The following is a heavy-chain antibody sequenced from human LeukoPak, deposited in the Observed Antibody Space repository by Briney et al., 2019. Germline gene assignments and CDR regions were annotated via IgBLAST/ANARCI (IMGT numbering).Heavy chain of an antibody. V-gene: IGHV3-23*01. CDR1: GFTFSSYA. D-gene: IGHD2-8*01. CDR3: AKAFLKWSVPEGPFDY. CDR2: ISGSGSST. J-gene: IGHJ4*02. Sequence: PGGSLRLSCAASGFTFSSYAMSWVRQAPGKGLECVSVISGSGSSTYYADSVKGRFTISRDNSKNTLYLQMNSLRAEDTAVYYCAKAFLKWSVPEGPFDYWGQGTLVTVSS.